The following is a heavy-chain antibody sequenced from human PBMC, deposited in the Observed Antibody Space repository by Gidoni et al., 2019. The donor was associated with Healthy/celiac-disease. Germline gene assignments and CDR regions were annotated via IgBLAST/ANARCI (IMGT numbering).Heavy chain of an antibody. V-gene: IGHV1-69*01. J-gene: IGHJ4*02. CDR1: GGTFSSYA. Sequence: QVQLVQSGAEVKKPGSSVKVACKASGGTFSSYAISWVRQAPGQGLEWMGGIIPIFGTANYAQKFQGRVTITADESTSTAYMELSSLRSEDTAVYYCARGRGCTGGVCSIRNYFDYWGQGTLVTVSS. D-gene: IGHD2-8*02. CDR2: IIPIFGTA. CDR3: ARGRGCTGGVCSIRNYFDY.